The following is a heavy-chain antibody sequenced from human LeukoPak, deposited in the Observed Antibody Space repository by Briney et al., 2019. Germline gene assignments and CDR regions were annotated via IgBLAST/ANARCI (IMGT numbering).Heavy chain of an antibody. J-gene: IGHJ4*02. CDR3: ARALVQVPYDIDF. Sequence: GGSLRLSCEASEFSFTNYWMYWVRQAPGKGLAWVSAINTDGSTTTYSDSVKSRFTIARDNARNTLYLQMNSLRAEDTAVYYCARALVQVPYDIDFWGQGTLVTVSS. CDR1: EFSFTNYW. V-gene: IGHV3-74*01. D-gene: IGHD2-2*01. CDR2: INTDGSTT.